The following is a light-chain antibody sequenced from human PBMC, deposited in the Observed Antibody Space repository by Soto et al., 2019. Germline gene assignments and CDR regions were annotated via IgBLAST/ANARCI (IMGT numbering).Light chain of an antibody. CDR3: CSCSCRSAPEV. CDR1: SSDVGGYNY. J-gene: IGLJ2*01. V-gene: IGLV2-11*01. CDR2: EVS. Sequence: QSALTQPPSVSGSPGQSVTISCTGTSSDVGGYNYVSWYQQHPGKAPKLMIYEVSKRPSGVSNRFSGSKSGNTASLTISGPQAEDEADSYCCSCSCRSAPEVFGGGTKLTVL.